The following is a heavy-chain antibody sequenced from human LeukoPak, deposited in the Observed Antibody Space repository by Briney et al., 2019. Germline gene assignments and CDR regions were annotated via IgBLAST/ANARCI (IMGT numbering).Heavy chain of an antibody. CDR1: GYTFTVYY. J-gene: IGHJ3*02. V-gene: IGHV1-2*02. CDR2: INPNRGGT. CDR3: AIVFGSWRDYDSSVGSAFDI. D-gene: IGHD3-22*01. Sequence: ASVKVSCKASGYTFTVYYMHWARRAPGQGIEWMGWINPNRGGTNYTQKCQGRVTMTRDTSISTAYMKRSRLRSDDTAVYYCAIVFGSWRDYDSSVGSAFDIWGQGTMVTVSS.